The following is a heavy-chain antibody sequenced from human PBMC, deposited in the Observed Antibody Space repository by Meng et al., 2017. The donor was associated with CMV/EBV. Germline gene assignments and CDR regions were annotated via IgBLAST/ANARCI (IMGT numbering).Heavy chain of an antibody. CDR1: GGSSSSSSYY. J-gene: IGHJ4*02. V-gene: IGHV4-39*07. D-gene: IGHD3-10*01. Sequence: QLQIQEPGPGLVKPSGTLSLTCTVSGGSSSSSSYYWGWIRQPPGKGLEWIGSIYYSGSTYYNPSLKSRVTISVDTSKNQFSLKLSSVTAADTAVYYCVTWLWFGELSGYYFDYWGQGTLVTVSS. CDR2: IYYSGST. CDR3: VTWLWFGELSGYYFDY.